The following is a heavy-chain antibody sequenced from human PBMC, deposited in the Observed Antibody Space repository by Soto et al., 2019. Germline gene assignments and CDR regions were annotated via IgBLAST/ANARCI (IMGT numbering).Heavy chain of an antibody. CDR3: ARGYCSSTRCYSAFDI. J-gene: IGHJ3*02. CDR2: INSDGSST. Sequence: EVQLVESGGGLVQPGGSLRLSCAASRFTFSNYWMHWVRQAPGKGLVWVSRINSDGSSTSYADSVKGRFTISRDNAKNTLYMQMNSLRAEDTAVYYCARGYCSSTRCYSAFDIWGQGTMVTVSS. V-gene: IGHV3-74*01. D-gene: IGHD2-2*01. CDR1: RFTFSNYW.